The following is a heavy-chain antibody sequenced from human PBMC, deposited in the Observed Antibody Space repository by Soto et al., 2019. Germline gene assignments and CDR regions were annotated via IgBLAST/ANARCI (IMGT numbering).Heavy chain of an antibody. V-gene: IGHV1-3*01. J-gene: IGHJ4*02. Sequence: GASVKVSCKASGYTFSSYSIHWVRQAPGQSLEWMGWISPGNGDTQYSQKFQGRVTISRDRSATTTYMELSSLRSEDTAVYYCARKVAGAARPDFWGKGSLVTVSS. D-gene: IGHD6-6*01. CDR2: ISPGNGDT. CDR3: ARKVAGAARPDF. CDR1: GYTFSSYS.